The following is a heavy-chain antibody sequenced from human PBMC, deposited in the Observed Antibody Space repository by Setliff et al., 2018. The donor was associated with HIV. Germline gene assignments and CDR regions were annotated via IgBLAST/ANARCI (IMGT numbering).Heavy chain of an antibody. CDR1: GFTFNTYA. CDR2: MGGSSGDT. V-gene: IGHV3-23*01. J-gene: IGHJ4*02. D-gene: IGHD6-13*01. Sequence: PGESLTISCAASGFTFNTYAMSWVRQAPGKGLEWVSSMGGSSGDTYYADSVKGRFTISRDNTKNTLSLQMNSLGAEDTAIYYCANRFRTSNNWYYFDYWGPGTLVTVSS. CDR3: ANRFRTSNNWYYFDY.